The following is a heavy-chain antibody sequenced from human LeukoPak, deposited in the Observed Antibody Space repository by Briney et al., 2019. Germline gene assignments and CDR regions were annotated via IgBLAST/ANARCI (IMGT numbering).Heavy chain of an antibody. Sequence: GRSLRLSCAASGFTFSSYAMHWVRRAPGKGLEWVAVISYDGSNKYYADSVKGRFTISRDNSKNTLYLQMNSLRAEDTAVYYCARGLWLVPGAFDIWGQGTMVTVSS. J-gene: IGHJ3*02. D-gene: IGHD6-19*01. CDR1: GFTFSSYA. V-gene: IGHV3-30-3*01. CDR2: ISYDGSNK. CDR3: ARGLWLVPGAFDI.